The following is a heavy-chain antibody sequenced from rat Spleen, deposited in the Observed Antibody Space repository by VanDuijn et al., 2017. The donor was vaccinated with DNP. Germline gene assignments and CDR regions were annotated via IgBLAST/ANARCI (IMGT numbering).Heavy chain of an antibody. Sequence: EVQLVESGGGLVQPGNSLKLSCAASGFTFSSFPMAWVRQAPTKGLEWVATIGTSGGSTYYRDSVKGRFTISRDDTQNMLYLQMNALRTEDTATYYCARWITTAHLDYWGQGVMVTVSS. D-gene: IGHD1-11*01. J-gene: IGHJ2*01. CDR3: ARWITTAHLDY. V-gene: IGHV5-46*01. CDR1: GFTFSSFP. CDR2: IGTSGGST.